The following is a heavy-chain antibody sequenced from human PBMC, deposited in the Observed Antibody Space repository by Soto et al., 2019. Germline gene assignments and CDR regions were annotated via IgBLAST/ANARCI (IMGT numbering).Heavy chain of an antibody. V-gene: IGHV3-9*01. CDR1: GFTFADYA. J-gene: IGHJ6*02. D-gene: IGHD1-7*01. CDR3: AKGGELLPSYYGMDV. Sequence: EVQLVESGGGLEQPGRSLRLSCAAAGFTFADYAMHWVRQAPGKGLEWVSGISWNSGTVGYADSVKGRFTISRDNAKNSLYLEMNSLRAEDTALYYCAKGGELLPSYYGMDVWGQGTTVTVSS. CDR2: ISWNSGTV.